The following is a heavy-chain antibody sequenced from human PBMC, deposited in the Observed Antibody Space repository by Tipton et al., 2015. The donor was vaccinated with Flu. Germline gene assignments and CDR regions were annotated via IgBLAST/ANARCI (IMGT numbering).Heavy chain of an antibody. CDR1: GASITTISDY. CDR3: ATRRTGSYSDY. D-gene: IGHD3/OR15-3a*01. CDR2: IHYSGST. J-gene: IGHJ4*02. V-gene: IGHV4-39*01. Sequence: TLSLTCTVSGASITTISDYWGWIRQPPGEGLEWIGTIHYSGSTSYNPSLKSRVTISIDTSKNQFSLKLSSVTAADTAVFYCATRRTGSYSDYWGQGTLVTVSS.